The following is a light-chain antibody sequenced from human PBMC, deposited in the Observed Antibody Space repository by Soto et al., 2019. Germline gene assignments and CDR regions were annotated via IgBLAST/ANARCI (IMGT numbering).Light chain of an antibody. CDR3: QQYHSWPHT. J-gene: IGKJ2*01. V-gene: IGKV3-15*01. Sequence: ETVLTQSPATLSVAPGERATFSCKARQSVTTNLAWYQQKPGQVPRLLIYGAFTRATGIPARFSGSGSGTEFTLSISSLQSEDFAIYHCQQYHSWPHTFGQGTKLEIK. CDR2: GAF. CDR1: QSVTTN.